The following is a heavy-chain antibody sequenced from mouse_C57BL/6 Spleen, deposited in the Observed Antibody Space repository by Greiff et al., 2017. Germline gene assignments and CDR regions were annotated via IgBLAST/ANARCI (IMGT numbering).Heavy chain of an antibody. CDR2: IDPSDSYT. CDR3: ARGEYCGSSPGAY. V-gene: IGHV1-50*01. Sequence: QVQLQQPGAELVKPGASVKLSCKASGSTFPSYWMQWVKQRPGQGLEWIGAIDPSDSYTNYNPKFKGKATLTVDTSSSTAYMQLSSQTSEDSAVYYGARGEYCGSSPGAYWGQGTLVTVSA. D-gene: IGHD1-1*01. CDR1: GSTFPSYW. J-gene: IGHJ3*01.